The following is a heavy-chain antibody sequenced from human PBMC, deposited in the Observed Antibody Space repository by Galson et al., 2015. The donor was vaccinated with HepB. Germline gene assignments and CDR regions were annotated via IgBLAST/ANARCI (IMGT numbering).Heavy chain of an antibody. V-gene: IGHV5-10-1*01. CDR2: VDVEISYI. CDR1: GYSFSNFW. J-gene: IGHJ6*02. Sequence: QSGAEVKKPGESLRISCQASGYSFSNFWISWVRQVPGKGLEWMGRVDVEISYINYNPSFRGHVTISIDESLATAYLSWNSLKASDTALYYCVRHGDHRLDRFHMEVWGQGSAVTVSS. CDR3: VRHGDHRLDRFHMEV. D-gene: IGHD6-19*01.